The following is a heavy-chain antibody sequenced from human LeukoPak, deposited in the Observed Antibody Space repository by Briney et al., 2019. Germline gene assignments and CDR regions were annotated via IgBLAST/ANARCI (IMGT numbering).Heavy chain of an antibody. J-gene: IGHJ4*02. Sequence: PGGSLRLSCAASGFTFSSYAMSWVRQAPGKGLEWVSAISGSGGSTYYADSVKGRFTISRDNSKNTLYLQMNSLRAEDTAVYYCARDDSSVYYDFWSGLFDYWGQGTLVTVSS. CDR2: ISGSGGST. CDR1: GFTFSSYA. D-gene: IGHD3-3*01. CDR3: ARDDSSVYYDFWSGLFDY. V-gene: IGHV3-23*01.